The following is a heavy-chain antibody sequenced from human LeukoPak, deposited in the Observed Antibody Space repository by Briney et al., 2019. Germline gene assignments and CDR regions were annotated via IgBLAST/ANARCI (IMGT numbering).Heavy chain of an antibody. D-gene: IGHD3-16*01. V-gene: IGHV1-8*03. CDR3: ASGRFLAFDI. CDR1: GYTFTSYD. J-gene: IGHJ3*02. Sequence: GASVKVSCKASGYTFTSYDINWVRQATGQGLEWMGWMNPNRGNTGYAQKFQGRVTITRNTSISTAYMELRSLRSEDTAVYYCASGRFLAFDIWGQGTMVTVSS. CDR2: MNPNRGNT.